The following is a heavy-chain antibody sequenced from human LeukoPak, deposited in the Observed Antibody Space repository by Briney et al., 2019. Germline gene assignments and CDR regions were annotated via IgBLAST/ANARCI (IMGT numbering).Heavy chain of an antibody. D-gene: IGHD6-13*01. V-gene: IGHV1-69*05. CDR1: GGTFSSYA. CDR2: IIPIFGTA. J-gene: IGHJ5*02. CDR3: ARVAAAGAWFDP. Sequence: EASVKVSCKASGGTFSSYAISWVRQAPGQGLEWMGGIIPIFGTANYAQKLQGRVTMTTDTSTSTAYMELRSLRSDDTAVYYCARVAAAGAWFDPWGQGTLVTVSS.